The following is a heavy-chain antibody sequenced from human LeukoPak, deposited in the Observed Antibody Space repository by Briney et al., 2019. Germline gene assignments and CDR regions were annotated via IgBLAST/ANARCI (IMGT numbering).Heavy chain of an antibody. CDR2: VDPDDGQR. Sequence: ASVKVSCKISGYTLNDISVHWVRQPPGKGLEWMGGVDPDDGQRVYAQRFQGRVTMTEDTSTNTAYMELSRLRFEDTAVYFCAAVSGHYTLLDAWGQGALVTVST. D-gene: IGHD4-11*01. J-gene: IGHJ5*02. CDR1: GYTLNDIS. V-gene: IGHV1-24*01. CDR3: AAVSGHYTLLDA.